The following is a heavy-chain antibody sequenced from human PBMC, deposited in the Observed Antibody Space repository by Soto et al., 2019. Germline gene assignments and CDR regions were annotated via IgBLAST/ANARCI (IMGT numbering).Heavy chain of an antibody. J-gene: IGHJ3*02. V-gene: IGHV4-59*01. CDR3: ARVALGEVVPAAMNAFDI. CDR1: GGSISSSY. Sequence: LSLTSTLSGGSISSSYWNSIPRPPGKGLEWIGYIYYSGCTNYNPSLKSRVTISVDTSKNQFSLKLSSVTAADTAVYYCARVALGEVVPAAMNAFDIWGQGTMVTVSS. D-gene: IGHD2-2*01. CDR2: IYYSGCT.